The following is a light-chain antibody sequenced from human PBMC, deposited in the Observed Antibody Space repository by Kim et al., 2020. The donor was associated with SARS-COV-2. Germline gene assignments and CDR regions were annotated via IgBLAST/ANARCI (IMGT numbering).Light chain of an antibody. V-gene: IGLV4-69*01. CDR3: QTWGSGIAV. CDR2: LYSDGRH. J-gene: IGLJ2*01. Sequence: APVRLTCTLGTGHTTYAIAWLQQQPGQGPRYLMRLYSDGRHTTGDGIPDRFSGSTSGSEYSLTISSLQSEDEADYYCQTWGSGIAVFGGGTQLTVL. CDR1: TGHTTYA.